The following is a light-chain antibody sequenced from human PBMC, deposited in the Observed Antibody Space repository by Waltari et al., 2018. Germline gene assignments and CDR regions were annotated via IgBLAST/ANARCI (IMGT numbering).Light chain of an antibody. Sequence: EVVLTKSPGTLSLSPGERATLSCRASQRVSRYLAWYQQKPGQAPRLLIYDTSTRATGIPDRFSGSGSGTDFSLTISRLDPEDFAVYYCQKYGTLPATFGQGTKVEVK. V-gene: IGKV3-20*01. CDR1: QRVSRY. CDR3: QKYGTLPAT. J-gene: IGKJ1*01. CDR2: DTS.